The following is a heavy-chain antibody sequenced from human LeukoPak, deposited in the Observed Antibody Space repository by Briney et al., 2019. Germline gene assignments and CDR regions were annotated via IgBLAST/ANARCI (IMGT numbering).Heavy chain of an antibody. CDR2: FYTSANT. J-gene: IGHJ4*02. Sequence: SETLSLTCTVSGDSVSGYYGSWIRQPPGKGLEWIGYFYTSANTNYNPSLKSRVTMSVDTSKNQFSLKLSSVTAADTAVYYCARAASSWYFDYWGQGTLVTVSS. CDR3: ARAASSWYFDY. D-gene: IGHD6-13*01. CDR1: GDSVSGYY. V-gene: IGHV4-59*02.